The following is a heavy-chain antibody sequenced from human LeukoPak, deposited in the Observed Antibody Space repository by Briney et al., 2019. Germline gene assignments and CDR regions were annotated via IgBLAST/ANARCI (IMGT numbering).Heavy chain of an antibody. CDR1: GFTFSSYS. Sequence: GGSLRLSCAASGFTFSSYSMNWVRQAPGKGLEWDSSISSSSSYIYYADSMKGRFTISRDNAKNSLYLQMNSLGAEDTAVYYCASGPYCSGGSCYIAEYFQHWGQGTLVTVSS. D-gene: IGHD2-15*01. CDR2: ISSSSSYI. V-gene: IGHV3-21*01. CDR3: ASGPYCSGGSCYIAEYFQH. J-gene: IGHJ1*01.